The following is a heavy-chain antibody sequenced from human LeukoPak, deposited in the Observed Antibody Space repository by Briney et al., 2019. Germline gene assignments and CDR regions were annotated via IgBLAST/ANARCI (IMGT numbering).Heavy chain of an antibody. Sequence: PGRSLRLSCTASGFIFNDYSMHWVRQGPGKGLEWVSGISWNSGGKGYADSVKGRFTISRDNAKNALYLQMNSLRTEDTALYYCARDLIAAAGTDFDPWGQGTLVTVSS. V-gene: IGHV3-9*01. CDR3: ARDLIAAAGTDFDP. CDR2: ISWNSGGK. J-gene: IGHJ5*02. D-gene: IGHD6-13*01. CDR1: GFIFNDYS.